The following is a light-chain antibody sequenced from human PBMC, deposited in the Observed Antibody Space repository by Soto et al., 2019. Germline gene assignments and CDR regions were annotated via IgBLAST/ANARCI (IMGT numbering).Light chain of an antibody. CDR3: QQSYSSPIT. CDR2: DAS. V-gene: IGKV1-39*01. Sequence: QMYQSASSLSATVGDRVTITCRASQSISSYLNWYQQKPGKAPKLLIYDASSLQSGVPSRFSGSGSGTDFTLTISSLQPEDFATYYCQQSYSSPITFGQGTRLEIK. J-gene: IGKJ5*01. CDR1: QSISSY.